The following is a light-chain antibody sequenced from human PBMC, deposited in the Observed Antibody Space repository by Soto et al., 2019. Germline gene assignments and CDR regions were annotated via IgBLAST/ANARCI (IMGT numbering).Light chain of an antibody. Sequence: EIVLTQSPGTLSLSPGERATLSCRASQSVSSSYLAWYQQKPGQAPRLLIYGASSRATGIPDRFSGSGSGTNFTLTISRLEPEDFAVYYSQQYGSSPPGTFGGGTKVEIK. CDR2: GAS. J-gene: IGKJ4*01. CDR1: QSVSSSY. V-gene: IGKV3-20*01. CDR3: QQYGSSPPGT.